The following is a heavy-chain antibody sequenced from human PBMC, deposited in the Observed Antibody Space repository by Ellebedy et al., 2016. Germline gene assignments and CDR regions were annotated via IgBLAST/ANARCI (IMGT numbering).Heavy chain of an antibody. D-gene: IGHD6-19*01. CDR2: ISYSGNT. V-gene: IGHV4-59*08. CDR3: VRGWWYTGGSDGVDL. CDR1: GGSISSYY. Sequence: SETLSLTXTVSGGSISSYYWSWIRQPPGKGLEWVGYISYSGNTNYNPSLKGRVTISIDTSKNQFSLKLTSLTAADTAVYYCVRGWWYTGGSDGVDLWGQGTTVTVSS. J-gene: IGHJ6*02.